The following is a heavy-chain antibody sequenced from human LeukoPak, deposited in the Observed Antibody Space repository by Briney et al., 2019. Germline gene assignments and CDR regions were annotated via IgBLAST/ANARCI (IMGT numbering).Heavy chain of an antibody. CDR2: ISPDSGYI. V-gene: IGHV3-21*01. J-gene: IGHJ4*02. Sequence: GGSLRLSCAASGFTYSSHSLMWVRQAPGKGLEWVSSISPDSGYIYYADSVKGRFTISRDNAENSLFLQMNSPGAEDTAVYYCAPFSAVTHYYFDYWGQGTLVTVSS. D-gene: IGHD6-13*01. CDR3: APFSAVTHYYFDY. CDR1: GFTYSSHS.